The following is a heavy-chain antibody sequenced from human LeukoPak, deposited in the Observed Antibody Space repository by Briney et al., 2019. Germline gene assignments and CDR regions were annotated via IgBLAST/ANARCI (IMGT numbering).Heavy chain of an antibody. CDR3: AREGGYYDSSGPYFDY. CDR1: GYSISSGYY. Sequence: PSETLSLTCTVSGYSISSGYYWGWIRQPPGKGLEWIGSIYHSGSTYYNPSLKSRVTISVDTSKNQFSLKLSSVTAADTAVYYCAREGGYYDSSGPYFDYWGQGTLVTVSS. CDR2: IYHSGST. V-gene: IGHV4-38-2*02. J-gene: IGHJ4*02. D-gene: IGHD3-22*01.